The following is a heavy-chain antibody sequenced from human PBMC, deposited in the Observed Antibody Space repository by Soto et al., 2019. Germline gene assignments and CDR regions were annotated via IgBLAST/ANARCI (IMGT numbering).Heavy chain of an antibody. CDR1: GYSFSTHW. J-gene: IGHJ4*02. CDR2: IYPGDSDA. V-gene: IGHV5-51*01. D-gene: IGHD3-16*01. CDR3: PRSQFDYVWGTSGYFDS. Sequence: PGESLKISCXGSGYSFSTHWVGWVRQMPGKGLEWMGIIYPGDSDARYSPSFKGQVTISVDESTTTAFLQWSSLKASDTAMYFCPRSQFDYVWGTSGYFDSWGQGTLVTVSS.